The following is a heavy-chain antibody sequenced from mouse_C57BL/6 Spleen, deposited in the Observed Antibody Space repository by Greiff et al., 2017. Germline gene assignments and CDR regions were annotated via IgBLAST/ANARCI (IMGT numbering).Heavy chain of an antibody. CDR3: ARAYCDYDDFDY. Sequence: QVQLQQSGPELVKPGASVKISCKASGYAFSSSWMNWVKQRPGKGLEWIGRIYPGDGDTNYNGKFKGKATLTADKSSSTAYMQLSSLTSEDSAVYFCARAYCDYDDFDYWGQGTTLTVSS. D-gene: IGHD2-4*01. J-gene: IGHJ2*01. V-gene: IGHV1-82*01. CDR1: GYAFSSSW. CDR2: IYPGDGDT.